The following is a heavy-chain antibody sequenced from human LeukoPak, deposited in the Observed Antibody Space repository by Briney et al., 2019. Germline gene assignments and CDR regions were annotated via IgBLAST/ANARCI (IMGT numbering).Heavy chain of an antibody. D-gene: IGHD3-3*01. CDR1: GGSISSSSYY. V-gene: IGHV4-61*05. CDR3: ARHGPLYDIWSAQFYFDS. J-gene: IGHJ4*02. Sequence: PSETLSLTCTVSGGSISSSSYYWSWIRQPPGKGLEWIGYIYFSGTTKYSPSLKSRVTISVDTSKDQFSLSLTSVTAADTAVYYCARHGPLYDIWSAQFYFDSWGQGTLVTVSS. CDR2: IYFSGTT.